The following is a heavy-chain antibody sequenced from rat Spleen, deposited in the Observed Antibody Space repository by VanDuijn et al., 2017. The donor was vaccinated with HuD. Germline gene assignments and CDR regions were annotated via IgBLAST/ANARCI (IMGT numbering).Heavy chain of an antibody. D-gene: IGHD1-9*01. Sequence: EVQLVESDGGLVQPGRALKLSCAASGFTFSDYYMAWVRQAPTKGLEWVASISSDGGRHFYRDSVKGRFTIYRDNAKSSLYLQMDSLRSGETATYCCARNGYKSYFDYWGKGVMVTVSS. CDR1: GFTFSDYY. J-gene: IGHJ2*01. V-gene: IGHV5-29*01. CDR3: ARNGYKSYFDY. CDR2: ISSDGGRH.